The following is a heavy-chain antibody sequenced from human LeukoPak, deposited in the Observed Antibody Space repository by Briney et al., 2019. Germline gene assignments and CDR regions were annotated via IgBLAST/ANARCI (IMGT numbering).Heavy chain of an antibody. J-gene: IGHJ4*02. CDR3: ARDRAAAGNFDY. Sequence: SGTLSLTCADSGGSISSSNWWSWVRQPPGKGLEWIGEIYHSGSTNYNPSLKSRVTISVDKSKNQFSLKLGSVTAADTAVYYCARDRAAAGNFDYWGQGTLVTVSS. D-gene: IGHD6-13*01. CDR2: IYHSGST. CDR1: GGSISSSNW. V-gene: IGHV4-4*02.